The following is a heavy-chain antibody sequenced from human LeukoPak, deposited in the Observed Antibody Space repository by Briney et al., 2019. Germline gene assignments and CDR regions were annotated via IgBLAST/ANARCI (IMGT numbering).Heavy chain of an antibody. CDR3: ARSPRDGYSDGVDDI. CDR1: AYSFTTYS. J-gene: IGHJ3*02. D-gene: IGHD5-24*01. CDR2: IYPGDSDT. V-gene: IGHV5-51*01. Sequence: GESLKIPCRGSAYSFTTYSIGWVRQMPGKGLEWMGIIYPGDSDTTYSPSFQGQVTISADKSISTAYLQWSSLKASDTAMYYCARSPRDGYSDGVDDIWGQGKIGPVSS.